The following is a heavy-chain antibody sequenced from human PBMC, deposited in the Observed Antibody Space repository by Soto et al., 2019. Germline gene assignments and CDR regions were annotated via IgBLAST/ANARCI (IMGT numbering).Heavy chain of an antibody. CDR3: VSWVSAHFDY. CDR2: IDPRSGAS. V-gene: IGHV1-2*02. CDR1: GYPFTDLY. J-gene: IGHJ4*02. D-gene: IGHD3-16*01. Sequence: GASVKVSCKPSGYPFTDLYIHWVRQAPGLGLEWMGWIDPRSGASRKTQRFQGRFTMTRDTSRNTLHLQMHDLRADDTALYYCVSWVSAHFDYWGQGTVVTVSS.